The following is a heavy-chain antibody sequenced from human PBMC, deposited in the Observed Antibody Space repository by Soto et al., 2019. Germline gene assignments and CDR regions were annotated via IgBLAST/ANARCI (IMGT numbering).Heavy chain of an antibody. CDR2: ISSSSSTI. Sequence: GGSLRLSCAASGFTFSSYSMNWVRQAPGKGLEWVSYISSSSSTIYYADSVKGRFTISRDNAKNSLYLQMNSLRDEDTAVYYCARANPGFLEWLIYGMDVWGQGTTVTVS. J-gene: IGHJ6*02. CDR3: ARANPGFLEWLIYGMDV. CDR1: GFTFSSYS. D-gene: IGHD3-3*01. V-gene: IGHV3-48*02.